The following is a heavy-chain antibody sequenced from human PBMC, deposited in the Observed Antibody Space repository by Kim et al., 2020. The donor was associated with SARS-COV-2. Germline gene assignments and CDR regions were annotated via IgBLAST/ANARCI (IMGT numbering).Heavy chain of an antibody. D-gene: IGHD3-22*01. Sequence: GGSLRLSCTASGFTFGDYAMSWFRQAPGKGLEWVGFIRSKAYGGTTEYAASVKGRFTISRDDSKSIAYLQMNSLKTEDTAVYYCTRDKVERITMIVVVITHSGHDYWGQGTLVTVSS. CDR3: TRDKVERITMIVVVITHSGHDY. V-gene: IGHV3-49*03. J-gene: IGHJ4*02. CDR2: IRSKAYGGTT. CDR1: GFTFGDYA.